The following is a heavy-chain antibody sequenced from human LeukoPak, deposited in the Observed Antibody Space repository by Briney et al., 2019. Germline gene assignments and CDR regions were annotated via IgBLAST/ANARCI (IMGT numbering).Heavy chain of an antibody. V-gene: IGHV3-7*01. J-gene: IGHJ6*03. CDR3: ARDFWVAVAGTFYNYMDV. Sequence: GGSLRLSCAVSGFTFSSSYMNSVRQAPGKGLEWVANIKQDGSEKYYVDSVKGRFTISRDNAQNSLYLQMNSLRAEDTAVYYCARDFWVAVAGTFYNYMDVWGKGTTVTVSS. CDR2: IKQDGSEK. D-gene: IGHD6-13*01. CDR1: GFTFSSSY.